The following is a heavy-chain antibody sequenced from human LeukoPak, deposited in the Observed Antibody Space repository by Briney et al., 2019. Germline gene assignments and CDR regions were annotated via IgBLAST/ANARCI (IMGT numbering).Heavy chain of an antibody. CDR2: ISGSGGST. CDR3: AKISSSGWPFDY. V-gene: IGHV3-23*01. J-gene: IGHJ4*02. D-gene: IGHD6-19*01. CDR1: GFSFSSYA. Sequence: GGSLRLSCAASGFSFSSYAMSWVRQAPGKGSECVSAISGSGGSTYYADSVKGRFTISRDNSKNTLYLQMNSLRAEDTAVYYCAKISSSGWPFDYWGQGTLVTVSS.